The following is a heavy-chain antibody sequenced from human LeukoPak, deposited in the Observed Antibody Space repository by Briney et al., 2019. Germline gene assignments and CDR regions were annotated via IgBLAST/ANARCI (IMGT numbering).Heavy chain of an antibody. V-gene: IGHV4-59*01. J-gene: IGHJ3*02. CDR3: AKPTTPIDAFDI. CDR1: GGSISSYY. CDR2: IYYSGST. Sequence: SETLSLTCIVSGGSISSYYWSWIRQPPGKGLEWIGYIYYSGSTNYNPSLKSRVTISVDTSKNQFSLKLSSVTAADTAVYYCAKPTTPIDAFDIWGQGTMVTVSS. D-gene: IGHD4-17*01.